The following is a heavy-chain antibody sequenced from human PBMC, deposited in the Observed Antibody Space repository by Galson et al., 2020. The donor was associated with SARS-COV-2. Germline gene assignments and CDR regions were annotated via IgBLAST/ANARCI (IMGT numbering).Heavy chain of an antibody. D-gene: IGHD4-17*01. V-gene: IGHV4-30-2*01. CDR2: ISHSGGT. J-gene: IGHJ3*02. Sequence: SETLSLTCAVSGTSISSGSYSWNWIRQPPGKGLEWIGYISHSGGTYYNPSLKSRVPISGDRSKNQFSLRLSSVTAADTAVYYCARLHYGEYAPEAFDIWGPGTRVTVAS. CDR3: ARLHYGEYAPEAFDI. CDR1: GTSISSGSYS.